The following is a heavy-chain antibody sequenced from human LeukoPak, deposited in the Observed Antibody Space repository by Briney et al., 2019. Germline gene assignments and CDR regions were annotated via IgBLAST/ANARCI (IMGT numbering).Heavy chain of an antibody. J-gene: IGHJ4*02. D-gene: IGHD5-24*01. Sequence: SVKVSSKASGGTFSSYAISWVRQAPGQGLEWMGGIIPIFGTANYAQKFQGRVTITADESTSTAYMELSSLRSEDTAVYYCARVSEMATIATPFDYWGQGTLVTVSS. CDR3: ARVSEMATIATPFDY. CDR1: GGTFSSYA. V-gene: IGHV1-69*01. CDR2: IIPIFGTA.